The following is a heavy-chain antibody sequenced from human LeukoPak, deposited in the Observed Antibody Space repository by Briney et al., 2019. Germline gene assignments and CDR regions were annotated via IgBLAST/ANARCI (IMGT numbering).Heavy chain of an antibody. Sequence: ASVKVSCKASGYTFTGYYMHWVRQAPGQGLEWMGWINPNSGGTNYAQKFQDRVTMTRNTSITTAYMELTSLRSEDTAVYYCAIRTIGSPVRKSLDYWGQGTLVTVSS. V-gene: IGHV1-2*02. J-gene: IGHJ4*02. CDR3: AIRTIGSPVRKSLDY. CDR1: GYTFTGYY. CDR2: INPNSGGT. D-gene: IGHD1-26*01.